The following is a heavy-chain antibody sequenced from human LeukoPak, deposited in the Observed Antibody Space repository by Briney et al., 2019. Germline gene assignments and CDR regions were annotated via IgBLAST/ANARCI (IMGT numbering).Heavy chain of an antibody. CDR1: GYTFTSYA. CDR3: ARGGITNYYRDAFDI. CDR2: INTNTGNP. Sequence: EASVKVSCKASGYTFTSYAMSWVRQAPGQGLEWMGWINTNTGNPTYAQGFTGRFVFSLDTSVSTAYLQISSLKAEDTAVYYCARGGITNYYRDAFDIWGQGTMVTVSS. J-gene: IGHJ3*02. D-gene: IGHD3-22*01. V-gene: IGHV7-4-1*02.